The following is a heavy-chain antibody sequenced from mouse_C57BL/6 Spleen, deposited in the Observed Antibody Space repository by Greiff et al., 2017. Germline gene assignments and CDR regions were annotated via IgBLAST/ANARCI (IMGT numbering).Heavy chain of an antibody. Sequence: QVQLQQPGAELVKPGASVKLSCKASGYTFTSYWMHWVKQRPGQGLEWIGMIHPNSGSTNYNEKFKSKATLTVDKSSSPAYMQLSSLTSEYSAVYYCARERELGHFDYWGQGTTLTVSS. J-gene: IGHJ2*01. V-gene: IGHV1-64*01. CDR3: ARERELGHFDY. CDR1: GYTFTSYW. D-gene: IGHD4-1*01. CDR2: IHPNSGST.